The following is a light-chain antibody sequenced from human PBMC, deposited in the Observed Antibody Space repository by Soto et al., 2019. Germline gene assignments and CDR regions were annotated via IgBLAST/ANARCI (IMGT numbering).Light chain of an antibody. J-gene: IGKJ1*01. CDR1: QTIDNT. CDR3: QQYGSSPGT. V-gene: IGKV3-20*01. CDR2: GAS. Sequence: EVVLTQSPATLSLSPGERATLSCRASQTIDNTLAWYQRKPGQAPRLLIYGASSRATGIPDRFSGSGSGTDFTLTISRLEPEDSAVYYCQQYGSSPGTFGQGTKVDIK.